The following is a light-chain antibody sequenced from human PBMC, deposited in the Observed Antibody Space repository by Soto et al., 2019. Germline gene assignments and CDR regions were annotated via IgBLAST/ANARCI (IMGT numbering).Light chain of an antibody. CDR1: SSNIGAGYD. CDR2: DNN. V-gene: IGLV1-40*03. CDR3: QSYDTRLSGYV. J-gene: IGLJ1*01. Sequence: TLSCTGSSSNIGAGYDVHWYQQLPGAAPKLLIYDNNNRPSGVPDRFSGSKSGASASLAITGLQAEDEADYYCQSYDTRLSGYVFGTGTKVTVL.